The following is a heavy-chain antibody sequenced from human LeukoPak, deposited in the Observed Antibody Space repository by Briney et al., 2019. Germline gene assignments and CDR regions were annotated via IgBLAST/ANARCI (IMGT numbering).Heavy chain of an antibody. CDR2: ISAYNGNT. J-gene: IGHJ4*02. D-gene: IGHD3-3*01. V-gene: IGHV1-18*01. Sequence: ASVKVSCKASGYTFTSYGISWVRQAPGQGLEWMGWISAYNGNTNYAQKLQGRVTMTTDASTSTAYMELRSLRSDDTAVYYCARLRFLKWFGDYWGQGTLVTVSS. CDR3: ARLRFLKWFGDY. CDR1: GYTFTSYG.